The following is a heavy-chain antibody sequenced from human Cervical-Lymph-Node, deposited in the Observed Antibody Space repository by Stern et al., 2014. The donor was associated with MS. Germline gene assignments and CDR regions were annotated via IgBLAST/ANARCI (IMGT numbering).Heavy chain of an antibody. CDR2: RTNVGST. Sequence: EVQLVESGGGVIQPGGSLRLSCTASGFTVSRDYMTWVRQAPGKGLEWVCLRTNVGSTFYTDTVKGRFTISRDESKNSVYLHMTSLRAEDTAMYYCARDTSSPERSDWWGQGTLVTVSS. V-gene: IGHV3-53*01. CDR3: ARDTSSPERSDW. J-gene: IGHJ4*02. CDR1: GFTVSRDY. D-gene: IGHD1-1*01.